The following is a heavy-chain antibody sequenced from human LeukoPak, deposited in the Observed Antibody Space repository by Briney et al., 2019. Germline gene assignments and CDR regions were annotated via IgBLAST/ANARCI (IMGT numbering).Heavy chain of an antibody. CDR1: GGSISSSSYY. Sequence: ASGTLSLTCTVSGGSISSSSYYWGWIRQPPGKGLEWIGSIYYSGSTYYNPSLKSRVTISVDTSKNQFSLKLSSVTAADTAVYYCASCYDILTDGWFDPWGQGTLVTVSS. CDR3: ASCYDILTDGWFDP. CDR2: IYYSGST. V-gene: IGHV4-39*07. J-gene: IGHJ5*02. D-gene: IGHD3-9*01.